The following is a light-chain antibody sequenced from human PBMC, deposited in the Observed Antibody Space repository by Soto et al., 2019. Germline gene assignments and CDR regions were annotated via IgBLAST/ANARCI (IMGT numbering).Light chain of an antibody. CDR2: DNN. V-gene: IGLV1-51*01. CDR3: GTWDSSLSVV. CDR1: YSNIGNNY. J-gene: IGLJ2*01. Sequence: QSALTQPPSVSAAPGQKVTISCSGSYSNIGNNYVSWYQHFPGTTPKLLIFDNNKRPSGIPDRFSGSKSGTSATLGITGLQTGDEADYYCGTWDSSLSVVFGGGTKVTVL.